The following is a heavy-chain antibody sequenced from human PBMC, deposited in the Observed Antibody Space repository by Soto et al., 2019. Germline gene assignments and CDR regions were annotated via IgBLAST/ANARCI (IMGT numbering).Heavy chain of an antibody. Sequence: QVLLVQSGAEVKKPGASVTVSCKASGYTFTDYTMHWVRQAPGQSLEWMGWMYAGNGNTKYSEKCQGRVTITRDPSASTAYMELSSLTSEDTAVYYCAREVRGVAFCDFWGQGTLVTVSS. CDR1: GYTFTDYT. V-gene: IGHV1-3*01. CDR3: AREVRGVAFCDF. D-gene: IGHD3-10*01. J-gene: IGHJ4*02. CDR2: MYAGNGNT.